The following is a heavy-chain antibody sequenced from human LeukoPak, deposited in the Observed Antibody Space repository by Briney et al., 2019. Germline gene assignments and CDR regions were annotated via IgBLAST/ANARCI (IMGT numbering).Heavy chain of an antibody. V-gene: IGHV3-21*01. CDR3: ARGAHYDFWSGYYSTWPLGY. D-gene: IGHD3-3*01. CDR2: ISSSISYI. Sequence: GGSLRLSCAASGFTFSSYSINWVRQAPGKGLEWVSSISSSISYIYYADSVKGRFTISRDNAKNSLYLQMNSLRAEDTAVYYCARGAHYDFWSGYYSTWPLGYWGQGTLVTVSS. CDR1: GFTFSSYS. J-gene: IGHJ4*02.